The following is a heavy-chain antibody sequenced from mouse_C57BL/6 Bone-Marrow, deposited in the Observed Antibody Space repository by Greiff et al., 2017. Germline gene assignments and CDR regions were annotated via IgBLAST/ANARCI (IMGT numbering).Heavy chain of an antibody. CDR2: IDPENGDT. V-gene: IGHV14-4*01. J-gene: IGHJ2*01. D-gene: IGHD1-1*01. CDR1: GFNIKDDY. CDR3: TDYYGSSFDY. Sequence: VQLQQSGAELVRPGASVKLSCTASGFNIKDDYMHWVKQRPEQGLEWIGWIDPENGDTEYASKFQGKATKTADTSSNTAYLQLSSLTSEDTAVYYCTDYYGSSFDYWGQGTTLTVSS.